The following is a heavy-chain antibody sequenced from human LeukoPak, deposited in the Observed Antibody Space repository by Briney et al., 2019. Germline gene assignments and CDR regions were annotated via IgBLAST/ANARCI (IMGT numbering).Heavy chain of an antibody. J-gene: IGHJ4*02. CDR3: ARDTLGTTGVDY. CDR2: IIPFLGIE. CDR1: GGTFSNYA. Sequence: VASVKVSCKPPGGTFSNYAISWVRPAPGQGLEWMGRIIPFLGIEKNSQNFQGRVTFTADKSTSTAYVELSSLRSEDTAVYYCARDTLGTTGVDYWGQGTLVTVSS. V-gene: IGHV1-69*04. D-gene: IGHD1-1*01.